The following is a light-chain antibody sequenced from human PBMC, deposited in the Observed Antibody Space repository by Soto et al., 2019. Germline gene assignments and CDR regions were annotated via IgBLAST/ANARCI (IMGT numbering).Light chain of an antibody. Sequence: QSVLTQPPSASGSPGQSVTISCTGTSSDVGGYNYVSWYQQHPGKAPKLMIYEVSKRPSGVPDRFSGSQSGNTASLTVSGLQAEDEADYYCSSYAGSNNVVFSGGTKVTVL. V-gene: IGLV2-8*01. J-gene: IGLJ2*01. CDR2: EVS. CDR1: SSDVGGYNY. CDR3: SSYAGSNNVV.